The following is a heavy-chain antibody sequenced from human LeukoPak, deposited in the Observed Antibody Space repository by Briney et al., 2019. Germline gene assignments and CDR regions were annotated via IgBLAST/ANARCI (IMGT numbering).Heavy chain of an antibody. J-gene: IGHJ4*02. CDR2: ISYDGSNK. CDR1: GFTFSSYA. Sequence: PGGSLRLSCAASGFTFSSYAMHWVRQAPGKGLEGVAVISYDGSNKYYADSVKGRFTISRDNSKNTLYLQMNSLRAEDTAVYYCARGRFRALEWFMTFEYWGLGTLVTVSS. D-gene: IGHD3-3*01. CDR3: ARGRFRALEWFMTFEY. V-gene: IGHV3-30*04.